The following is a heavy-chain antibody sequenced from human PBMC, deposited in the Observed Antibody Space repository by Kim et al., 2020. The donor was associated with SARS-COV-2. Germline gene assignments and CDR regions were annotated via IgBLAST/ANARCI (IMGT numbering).Heavy chain of an antibody. CDR1: GGSINSRSYY. CDR2: IYYSGST. V-gene: IGHV4-39*01. CDR3: ARNLWGGGGYEGYDI. Sequence: SETLSLTCTVSGGSINSRSYYWGWIRQPPGKGLEWIGSIYYSGSTYYNPSLKSRVTISADTSKNQLSLKLSSVNAADTAVYYWARNLWGGGGYEGYDIWG. J-gene: IGHJ3*02. D-gene: IGHD6-19*01.